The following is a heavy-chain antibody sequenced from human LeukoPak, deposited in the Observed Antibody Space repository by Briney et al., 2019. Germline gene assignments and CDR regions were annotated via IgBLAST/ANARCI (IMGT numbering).Heavy chain of an antibody. CDR2: ISSSSSYI. D-gene: IGHD3-22*01. J-gene: IGHJ4*02. CDR1: GFTFSSFS. Sequence: GGSLRLSCAASGFTFSSFSMNWVRQAPGKELEWVSSISSSSSYIYYADSVKGRFTISRDNAKNSLYLQMNSLRAEDTAVYYCARDWEYYYDSSGYASFDYWGQGTLGTVSS. CDR3: ARDWEYYYDSSGYASFDY. V-gene: IGHV3-21*01.